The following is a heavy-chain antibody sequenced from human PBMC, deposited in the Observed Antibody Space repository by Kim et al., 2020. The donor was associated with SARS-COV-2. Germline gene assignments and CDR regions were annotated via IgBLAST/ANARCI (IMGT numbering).Heavy chain of an antibody. J-gene: IGHJ6*02. D-gene: IGHD6-19*01. CDR2: ISAYNGNT. Sequence: ASVKVSCKASGYTFTSYGISWVRQAPGQGLEWMGWISAYNGNTNYAQKLQGRVTMTTDTSTSTAYMELRSLRSDDTAVYYCARDQKWLVTDPYYYGMDVWGQGTTVTVSS. CDR3: ARDQKWLVTDPYYYGMDV. CDR1: GYTFTSYG. V-gene: IGHV1-18*01.